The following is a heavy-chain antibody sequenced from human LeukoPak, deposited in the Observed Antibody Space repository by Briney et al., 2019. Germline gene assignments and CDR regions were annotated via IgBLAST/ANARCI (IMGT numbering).Heavy chain of an antibody. D-gene: IGHD4-23*01. CDR3: ARGARKGDDYGGFFDY. J-gene: IGHJ4*02. Sequence: GGSLRLSCAASGFTFRSYSMNWVRQTPGKGLEWVAVISYDGNNKYNADSVKGRFTISRDNSKNTLYLQMNSLRAEDTAVYYCARGARKGDDYGGFFDYWGQGTLVTVSS. V-gene: IGHV3-30*03. CDR2: ISYDGNNK. CDR1: GFTFRSYS.